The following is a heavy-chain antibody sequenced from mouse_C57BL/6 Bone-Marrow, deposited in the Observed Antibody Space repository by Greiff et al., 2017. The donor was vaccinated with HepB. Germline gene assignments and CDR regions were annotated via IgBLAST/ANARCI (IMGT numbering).Heavy chain of an antibody. CDR3: ARALDGYPWFAY. CDR1: GYTFTSYW. V-gene: IGHV1-52*01. CDR2: IDPSDSET. Sequence: VQLQQPGAELVRPGSSVKLSCKASGYTFTSYWMHWVKQRPIQGLEWIGNIDPSDSETHYNQKFKDKATLTVDKSSSTAYMQLSSLTSEDSAVYYCARALDGYPWFAYWGQGTLVTVSA. J-gene: IGHJ3*01. D-gene: IGHD2-3*01.